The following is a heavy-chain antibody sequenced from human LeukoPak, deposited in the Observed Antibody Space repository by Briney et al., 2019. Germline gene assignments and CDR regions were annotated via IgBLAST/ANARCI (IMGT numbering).Heavy chain of an antibody. V-gene: IGHV4-39*01. CDR2: IYYTGST. D-gene: IGHD5-18*01. J-gene: IGHJ4*02. CDR1: VGSISSSSYY. CDR3: RSTDTAMGPFDY. Sequence: KPSETLSLTCTVSVGSISSSSYYWGWIRQPPGKGLEWIESIYYTGSTYYNPSLKSRVTISVDTSKNQFSLKLSSVTAADTAVYYCRSTDTAMGPFDYWGQGTLVTVFS.